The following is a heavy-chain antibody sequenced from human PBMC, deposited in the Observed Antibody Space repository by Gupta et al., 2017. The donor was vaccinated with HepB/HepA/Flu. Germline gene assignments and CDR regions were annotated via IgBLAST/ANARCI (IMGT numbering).Heavy chain of an antibody. CDR1: GFTLSGRD. V-gene: IGHV3-23*01. CDR3: AELNWEGSLRI. D-gene: IGHD7-27*01. CDR2: IPRTSSNT. Sequence: EGQRLEAGGGFVQPGGSLRLPCEASGFTLSGRDMSWVRQAPEKGLEWVSSIPRTSSNTYYADSVKGRFTVSRDDSKNTLYLQMNSLRAEDTALYYCAELNWEGSLRIWGQGTLVTVSS. J-gene: IGHJ1*01.